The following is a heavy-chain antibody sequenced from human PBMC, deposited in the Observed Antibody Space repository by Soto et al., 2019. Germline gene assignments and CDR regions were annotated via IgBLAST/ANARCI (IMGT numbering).Heavy chain of an antibody. CDR3: ARERLVGAPTELDY. Sequence: QVQLVESGGGVVQPGRSLRLSCAASGFTFSSYAMHWVRQAPGKGLEWVAVISYDGSNKYYADSVKGRFTISRDNSKNTLYLQMNSLRAEDTAVYYCARERLVGAPTELDYWGQGTLVTVSS. D-gene: IGHD1-26*01. V-gene: IGHV3-30-3*01. J-gene: IGHJ4*02. CDR1: GFTFSSYA. CDR2: ISYDGSNK.